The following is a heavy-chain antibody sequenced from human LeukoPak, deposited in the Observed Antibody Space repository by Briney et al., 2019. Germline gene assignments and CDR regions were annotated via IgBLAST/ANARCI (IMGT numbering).Heavy chain of an antibody. Sequence: SETLSLTCTVSGGSISSYYWNWIRQPPGKGLEWIGYIYNSGSTNNNPSLKSRVTISVDTSKKQFSLKLSSVTAADTAVYYCARGQYYYDSSGYQPLDYWGQGTLVTVSS. J-gene: IGHJ4*02. CDR2: IYNSGST. CDR3: ARGQYYYDSSGYQPLDY. CDR1: GGSISSYY. D-gene: IGHD3-22*01. V-gene: IGHV4-59*01.